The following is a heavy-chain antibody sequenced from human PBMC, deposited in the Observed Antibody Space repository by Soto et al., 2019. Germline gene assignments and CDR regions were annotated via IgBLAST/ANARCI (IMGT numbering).Heavy chain of an antibody. CDR3: AREVGGVAGTGYYYYGMDV. J-gene: IGHJ6*02. D-gene: IGHD6-19*01. CDR1: GGSVSSGSYY. Sequence: SETLSLTCTVSGGSVSSGSYYWSWIRQPPGKGLEWIGYIYYSGSTNYNPSLKSRVTISVDTSKNQFSLKLSSVTAADTAVYYCAREVGGVAGTGYYYYGMDVWGQGTTVTVSS. CDR2: IYYSGST. V-gene: IGHV4-61*01.